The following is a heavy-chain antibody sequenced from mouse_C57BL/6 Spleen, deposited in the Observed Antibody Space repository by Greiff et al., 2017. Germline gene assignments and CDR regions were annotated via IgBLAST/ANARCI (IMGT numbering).Heavy chain of an antibody. V-gene: IGHV1-52*01. D-gene: IGHD2-4*01. CDR1: GYTFTSYW. Sequence: VKLQQPGAELVRPGSSVKLSCKASGYTFTSYWMHWVKQRPIQGLEWIGNIDPSDSETHYNQKFKDKATLTVDKSSSTAYMQLSSLTSEDSAVYDCARFPYDYDCYWYFDVWGTGTTVTFSS. J-gene: IGHJ1*03. CDR3: ARFPYDYDCYWYFDV. CDR2: IDPSDSET.